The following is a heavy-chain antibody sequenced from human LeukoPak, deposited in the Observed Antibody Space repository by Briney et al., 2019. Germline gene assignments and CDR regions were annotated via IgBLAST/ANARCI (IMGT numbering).Heavy chain of an antibody. Sequence: SETLFLTCSVSGDSVSRGDSYWDWIRQPPGKGLEWIGTIYYSGRTYYSPSLKSRVTMSVDPSNNQFSLNLRSVTAADTAVYYCARRRYYDGSGYLEWGQGTLLSVSS. CDR3: ARRRYYDGSGYLE. CDR1: GDSVSRGDSY. CDR2: IYYSGRT. D-gene: IGHD3-22*01. V-gene: IGHV4-39*01. J-gene: IGHJ1*01.